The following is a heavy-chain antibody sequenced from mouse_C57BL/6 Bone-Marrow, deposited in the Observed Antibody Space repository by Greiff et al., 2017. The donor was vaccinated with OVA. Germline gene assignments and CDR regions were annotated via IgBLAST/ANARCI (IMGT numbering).Heavy chain of an antibody. V-gene: IGHV3-1*01. J-gene: IGHJ2*01. CDR2: ISYSGST. CDR3: ARRGSSYFDY. CDR1: GYSITSGYD. D-gene: IGHD1-1*01. Sequence: EVKLEESGPGMVKPSQSLSLTCTVTGYSITSGYDWHWIRHFPGNKLEWMGYISYSGSTNYNPSLKSRISITHDTSKNHFFLKLNSVTTEDTATYYCARRGSSYFDYWGQGTTLTVSS.